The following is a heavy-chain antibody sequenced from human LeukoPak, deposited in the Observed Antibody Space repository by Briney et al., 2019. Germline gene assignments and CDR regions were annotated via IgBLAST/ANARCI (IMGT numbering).Heavy chain of an antibody. CDR2: TYYRSKWIN. Sequence: SQTLSLTFAISVDSVFINSAAWNWLRQSPSRGLEWLGRTYYRSKWINEYAVSVKSRITVNPDTSKNQFSLHLSSVTPEDTAVYYCARGYNFGFDYWGQGTLVTVSS. V-gene: IGHV6-1*01. J-gene: IGHJ4*02. D-gene: IGHD5-24*01. CDR1: VDSVFINSAA. CDR3: ARGYNFGFDY.